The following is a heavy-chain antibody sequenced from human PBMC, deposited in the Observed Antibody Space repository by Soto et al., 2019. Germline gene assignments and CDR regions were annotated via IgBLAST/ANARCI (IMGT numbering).Heavy chain of an antibody. CDR2: INSDGSST. V-gene: IGHV3-74*01. D-gene: IGHD6-13*01. Sequence: EVQLVESGGGLVQPGGSLRLSCAASGFTFSSYWMHWVRQAPGKGLVWVSRINSDGSSTSYADSVKGRFTISRDNAKNTLYLQMNRLRAEDTAVYYCARKNYGYSSSWYRGASNWFDHWGQGTLVTVSS. J-gene: IGHJ5*02. CDR3: ARKNYGYSSSWYRGASNWFDH. CDR1: GFTFSSYW.